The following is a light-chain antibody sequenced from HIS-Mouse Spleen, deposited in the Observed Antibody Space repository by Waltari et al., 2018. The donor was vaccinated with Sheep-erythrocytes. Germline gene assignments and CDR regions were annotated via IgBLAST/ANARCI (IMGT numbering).Light chain of an antibody. CDR3: CSYAGSYTLV. Sequence: QSALTQPRSVSGSPGQSVTISCTGTSSDVGGYNYVSWYQQHPGKAPKPMIYDVRKRPSGVPYLFSGSKSGNTASLTISGLQAEDEADYYCCSYAGSYTLVFGGGTKLTVL. V-gene: IGLV2-11*01. CDR2: DVR. CDR1: SSDVGGYNY. J-gene: IGLJ2*01.